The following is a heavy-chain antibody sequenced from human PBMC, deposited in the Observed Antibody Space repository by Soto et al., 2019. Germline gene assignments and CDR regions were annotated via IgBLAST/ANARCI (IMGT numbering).Heavy chain of an antibody. V-gene: IGHV1-46*03. D-gene: IGHD2-15*01. Sequence: QVQLVQSGAEVKKPGASVKVSYKASGYTFTSYYMHWVRQAPGQGLEWMGIINPSGGSTSYAQKFQGRVTMTRDTSTSTVYMELSSLRSEDTAVYYCARGHCSGGSCYAAFAYWGQGTLVTVSS. J-gene: IGHJ4*02. CDR1: GYTFTSYY. CDR3: ARGHCSGGSCYAAFAY. CDR2: INPSGGST.